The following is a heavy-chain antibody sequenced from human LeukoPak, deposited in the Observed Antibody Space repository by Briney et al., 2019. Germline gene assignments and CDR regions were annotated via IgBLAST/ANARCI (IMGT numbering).Heavy chain of an antibody. CDR3: ARGDVAGGSRHLFIDY. J-gene: IGHJ4*02. V-gene: IGHV3-30-3*01. D-gene: IGHD6-19*01. CDR2: ISYDGSNK. CDR1: GFTFSSYA. Sequence: PGGSLRLSCAASGFTFSSYAMHWVRQAPGKGLEWVAVISYDGSNKYYADSVKGRFTISRDNSKNTLYLQMNSLRAEDTAVYYCARGDVAGGSRHLFIDYWGQGTLVTVSS.